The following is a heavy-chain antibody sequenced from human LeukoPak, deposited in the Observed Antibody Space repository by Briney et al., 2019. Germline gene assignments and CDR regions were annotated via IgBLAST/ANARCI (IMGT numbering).Heavy chain of an antibody. Sequence: PGGSLRLSCAASGFTFSNHWMNWVRQAPGKGLVWVSRINTDGSSTTYADSVKGRFTISRDNAKNTLYLQMNSLKNEDTAVYYCTRGYAGIDYWGRGALVTVSS. V-gene: IGHV3-74*01. CDR2: INTDGSST. J-gene: IGHJ4*02. D-gene: IGHD5-12*01. CDR1: GFTFSNHW. CDR3: TRGYAGIDY.